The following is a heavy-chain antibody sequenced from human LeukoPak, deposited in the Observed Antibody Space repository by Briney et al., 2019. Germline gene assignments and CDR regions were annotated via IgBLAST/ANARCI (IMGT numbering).Heavy chain of an antibody. V-gene: IGHV4-34*01. CDR2: INHSGST. D-gene: IGHD1-1*01. Sequence: SETLSLTCVVYGGSFSGYYWSWIRQPPGKGLEWIGEINHSGSTNYNPSLKSRVTISVDTSKNQFSLKLSSVTAADTAVYFCSGELAGTTVHYWGRGALVTVSS. J-gene: IGHJ4*02. CDR3: SGELAGTTVHY. CDR1: GGSFSGYY.